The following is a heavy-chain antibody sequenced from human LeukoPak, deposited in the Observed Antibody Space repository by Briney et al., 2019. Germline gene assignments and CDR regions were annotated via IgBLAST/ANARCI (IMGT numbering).Heavy chain of an antibody. CDR3: ARVGNAWHTSGWYPY. CDR1: GYTFINYV. CDR2: ISAYNGNT. D-gene: IGHD6-19*01. V-gene: IGHV1-18*01. J-gene: IGHJ4*02. Sequence: ASVKVSCKASGYTFINYVIIWVRQAPGQGLEWMGWISAYNGNTNYAEKFQGRVTMTTDTSTSTAYMELRSLRSDDTAIYYCARVGNAWHTSGWYPYWGQGTLVTVSS.